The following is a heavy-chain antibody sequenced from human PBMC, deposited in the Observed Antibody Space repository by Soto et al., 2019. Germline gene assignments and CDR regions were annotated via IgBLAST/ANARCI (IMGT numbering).Heavy chain of an antibody. D-gene: IGHD2-2*01. J-gene: IGHJ4*02. V-gene: IGHV4-39*07. CDR3: ARVPDY. CDR1: GSSISSGDYY. CDR2: INHSGST. Sequence: PSETLSLTCTVSGSSISSGDYYWSWIRQPPGKGLEWIGEINHSGSTNYNPSLKSRVTISIDRSKNQFSLKLSSVTAADTAVYYCARVPDYWGQGILVTVSS.